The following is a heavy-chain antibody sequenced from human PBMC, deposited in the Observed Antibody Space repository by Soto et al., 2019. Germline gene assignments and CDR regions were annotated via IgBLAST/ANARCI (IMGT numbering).Heavy chain of an antibody. CDR3: ARDPNYHRWDAEYFQH. CDR2: ISSSSSTI. J-gene: IGHJ1*01. CDR1: GFTFSSYS. Sequence: EVQLVESGGGLVQPGGSLRLSCAASGFTFSSYSMNWVRQAPGKGLEWVSYISSSSSTIYYADSVKGRFTISRDNAKNSLYLQMNSLRAEDTAVYYCARDPNYHRWDAEYFQHWGQGTLVTVSS. D-gene: IGHD1-26*01. V-gene: IGHV3-48*01.